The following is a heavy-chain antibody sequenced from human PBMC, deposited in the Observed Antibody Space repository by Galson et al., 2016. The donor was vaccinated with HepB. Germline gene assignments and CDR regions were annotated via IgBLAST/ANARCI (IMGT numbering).Heavy chain of an antibody. Sequence: SLRLSCAASGFTFGDYAMIWLRQAPGKGLEWVAFIRSRPYGGTTGYATSVKGRFTISRDDSSSIAYLQMNSLKTEDTAVYYCTRDRVLTAAGYYYGMDVWGQGTTVTVSS. CDR2: IRSRPYGGTT. D-gene: IGHD4/OR15-4a*01. CDR1: GFTFGDYA. J-gene: IGHJ6*02. CDR3: TRDRVLTAAGYYYGMDV. V-gene: IGHV3-49*03.